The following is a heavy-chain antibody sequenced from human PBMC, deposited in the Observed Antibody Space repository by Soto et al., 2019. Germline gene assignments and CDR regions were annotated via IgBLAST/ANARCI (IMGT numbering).Heavy chain of an antibody. D-gene: IGHD2-2*01. CDR2: IYHSGST. Sequence: SETLSLTCAVSGGSISSGGYSWSWIRQPPGKGLEWIGYIYHSGSTYYNPSLKSRVTISVDRSKNQFSLKLSSVTASYTAVYYCARVPTPWGQGTLVPVSS. CDR1: GGSISSGGYS. J-gene: IGHJ5*02. V-gene: IGHV4-30-2*01. CDR3: ARVPTP.